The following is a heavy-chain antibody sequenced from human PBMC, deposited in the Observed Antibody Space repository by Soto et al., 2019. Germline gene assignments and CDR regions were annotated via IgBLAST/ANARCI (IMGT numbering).Heavy chain of an antibody. J-gene: IGHJ6*02. CDR1: GYTFTSYD. D-gene: IGHD1-1*01. CDR2: MNPNSGNT. V-gene: IGHV1-8*01. CDR3: GRERTTGGMAL. Sequence: QVQLVQSGAEVKKPGASVKVSCKASGYTFTSYDINWVRQASGQGLEWMGWMNPNSGNTGYAQKSQGKVTMPRNTPIRNATMELSSRSSEDTAVFYCGRERTTGGMALGGQGTTVTFPS.